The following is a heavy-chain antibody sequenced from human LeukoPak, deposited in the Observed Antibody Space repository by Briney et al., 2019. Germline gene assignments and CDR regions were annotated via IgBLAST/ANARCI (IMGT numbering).Heavy chain of an antibody. J-gene: IGHJ4*02. CDR1: GGSITSGGYY. Sequence: SETLSLTCSASGGSITSGGYYWTWIRQHPEKGLEWIGYIYHTGRIRYNPSLESRVSMSIDTSKNQFSLKLSSVTAADTAVYYCASKVIVGAGADYWGQGTLVTVSS. V-gene: IGHV4-31*03. D-gene: IGHD1-26*01. CDR3: ASKVIVGAGADY. CDR2: IYHTGRI.